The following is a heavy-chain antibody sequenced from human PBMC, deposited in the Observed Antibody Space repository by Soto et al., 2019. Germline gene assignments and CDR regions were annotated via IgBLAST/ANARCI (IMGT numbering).Heavy chain of an antibody. V-gene: IGHV4-4*02. CDR2: IYHSGST. D-gene: IGHD4-4*01. CDR3: ARDTVLSYYYYMDV. CDR1: SGSISSSNW. Sequence: QVQLQESGPGLVKPSGTLSLTCAVSSGSISSSNWWRWVRQPPGKGLEWIGEIYHSGSTNYNPSLKSRVTISVDKSKNQFSLKLSSVTAADTAVYYCARDTVLSYYYYMDVWGKGTTVTVSS. J-gene: IGHJ6*03.